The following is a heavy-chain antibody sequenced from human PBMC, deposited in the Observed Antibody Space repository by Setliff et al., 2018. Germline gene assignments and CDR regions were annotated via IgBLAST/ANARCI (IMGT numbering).Heavy chain of an antibody. D-gene: IGHD3-16*01. CDR2: IYHSGTT. CDR3: ARLPNYVWGSPVDY. Sequence: PSETLSLTCAVSGYSISSGFYWGWIRQPPGKGLEWIGSIYHSGTTYYNPSLKSRVTILVDTSKNQFSLKMTSVTAADTALYYCARLPNYVWGSPVDYWGQGTLVTVSS. CDR1: GYSISSGFY. J-gene: IGHJ4*02. V-gene: IGHV4-38-2*01.